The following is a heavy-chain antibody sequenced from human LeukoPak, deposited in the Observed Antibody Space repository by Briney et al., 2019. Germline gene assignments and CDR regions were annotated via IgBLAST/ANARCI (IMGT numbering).Heavy chain of an antibody. CDR1: GGSFSGYY. CDR3: AGRLVSVAKEDY. CDR2: INHSGST. V-gene: IGHV4-34*01. J-gene: IGHJ4*02. D-gene: IGHD2-21*01. Sequence: SETLSLTCAVYGGSFSGYYWSWIRQPPGKGLEWIGEINHSGSTNYNPSLKSRVTISVDTSKNQFSLKLSSVTAADTAVYYCAGRLVSVAKEDYCGQGTLVTVSA.